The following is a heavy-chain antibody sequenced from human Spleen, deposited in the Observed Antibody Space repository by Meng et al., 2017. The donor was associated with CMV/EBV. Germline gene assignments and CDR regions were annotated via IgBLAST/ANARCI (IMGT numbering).Heavy chain of an antibody. D-gene: IGHD3-16*01. J-gene: IGHJ3*02. Sequence: GECLKISCAASGFSFRSSWMSCVRQAPGKGLEWVANINQYGNEKYYVDSVKNPFPISRDNAKNSLYLQMYHLRAEDTAVYYCVTDQDRSGGIWGQGTMVTVSS. CDR2: INQYGNEK. CDR3: VTDQDRSGGI. CDR1: GFSFRSSW. V-gene: IGHV3-7*01.